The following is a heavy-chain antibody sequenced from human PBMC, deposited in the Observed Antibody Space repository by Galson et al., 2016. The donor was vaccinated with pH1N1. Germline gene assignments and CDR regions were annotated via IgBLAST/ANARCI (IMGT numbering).Heavy chain of an antibody. CDR3: ARGRYCNNRDCFMGIDS. Sequence: SVKVSCKGSGGDFIKYAMSWVRQAPGQGLEWMGGIMPLHGTEVYSPKFDGRVTMMTDASTATAFLEMTGLTSDDTAIYYCARGRYCNNRDCFMGIDSWGQGTLVTVSS. CDR1: GGDFIKYA. V-gene: IGHV1-69*05. D-gene: IGHD2-8*01. J-gene: IGHJ4*02. CDR2: IMPLHGTE.